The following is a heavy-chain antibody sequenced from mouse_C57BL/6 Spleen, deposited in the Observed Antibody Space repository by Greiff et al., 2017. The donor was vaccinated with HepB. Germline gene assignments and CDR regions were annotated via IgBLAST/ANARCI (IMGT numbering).Heavy chain of an antibody. D-gene: IGHD2-4*01. CDR1: GFNIKNTY. Sequence: EVQRVESVAELVRPGASVKLSCTASGFNIKNTYMHWVKQRPEQGLEWIGRIDPANANTKYAPKFQGKATITAHTSSNTAYLQLSSLTSEDTAIYYCAHYDYDDWYFDVWGTGTTVTVSS. V-gene: IGHV14-3*01. CDR3: AHYDYDDWYFDV. CDR2: IDPANANT. J-gene: IGHJ1*03.